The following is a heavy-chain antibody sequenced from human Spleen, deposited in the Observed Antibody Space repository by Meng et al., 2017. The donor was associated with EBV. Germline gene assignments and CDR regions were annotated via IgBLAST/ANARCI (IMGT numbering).Heavy chain of an antibody. D-gene: IGHD5-18*01. CDR1: GGSISSGGYY. CDR3: ARTAMVRYFDY. V-gene: IGHV4-30-4*01. CDR2: IYYSGST. Sequence: QVQLQESGPGLVKPSQTLSLTVAVSGGSISSGGYYWSWIRQPPGKGLEWIGYIYYSGSTYYNPSLKSRVTISVDTSKNQFSLKLSSVTAADTAVYYCARTAMVRYFDYWGQGTLVTVSS. J-gene: IGHJ4*02.